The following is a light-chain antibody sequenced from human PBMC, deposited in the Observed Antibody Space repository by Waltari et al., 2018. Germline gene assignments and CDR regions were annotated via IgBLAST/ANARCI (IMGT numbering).Light chain of an antibody. CDR2: GTS. CDR3: QSYDTSLSVV. J-gene: IGLJ2*01. V-gene: IGLV1-40*01. Sequence: QSVLTQPPSVSGAPGQRVSISCTGSGSHLGAGYAVHWYQQHPGKAPKLLIYGTSTRPPGVPDRFFGSQSGTSASLAITALQAEDEAEYYCQSYDTSLSVVFGGGTKLTVL. CDR1: GSHLGAGYA.